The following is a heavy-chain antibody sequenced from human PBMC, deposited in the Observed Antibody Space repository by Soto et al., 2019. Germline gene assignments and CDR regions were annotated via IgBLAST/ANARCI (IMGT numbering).Heavy chain of an antibody. Sequence: SPTLSLTCAVYGGSFSGYYWSWIRQPPGKGLEWIGEINHSGSTNYNPSLKSRVTISVDTSKNQFSLKLSSVTAADTAVYYCATPPGDYDILTGYYNWGQGTLVTVSS. CDR2: INHSGST. V-gene: IGHV4-34*01. D-gene: IGHD3-9*01. CDR1: GGSFSGYY. CDR3: ATPPGDYDILTGYYN. J-gene: IGHJ4*02.